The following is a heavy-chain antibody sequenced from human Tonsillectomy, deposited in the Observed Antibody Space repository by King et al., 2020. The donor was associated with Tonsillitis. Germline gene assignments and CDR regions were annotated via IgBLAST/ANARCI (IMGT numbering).Heavy chain of an antibody. CDR1: GFNFSTYG. J-gene: IGHJ4*02. D-gene: IGHD3-10*01. V-gene: IGHV3-21*01. CDR3: ARGFTGGPVNVLFDH. Sequence: VQLVESGGGLVKPGGSLRLSCAASGFNFSTYGMNWVRQAPGKGLEWLSSIHSSVTYIYYSDSVQGRFTISRDNAKNSLYLQMNTLRAEDTAVYYCARGFTGGPVNVLFDHWGQGTLVTVSS. CDR2: IHSSVTYI.